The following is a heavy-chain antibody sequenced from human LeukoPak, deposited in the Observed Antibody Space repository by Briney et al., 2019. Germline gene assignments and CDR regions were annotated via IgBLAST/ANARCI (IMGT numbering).Heavy chain of an antibody. CDR1: GFPFNNYW. D-gene: IGHD6-19*01. CDR3: ARAGASGWYAAGWFDP. J-gene: IGHJ5*02. V-gene: IGHV3-74*01. CDR2: INTDGRTT. Sequence: PGGSLRLSCAASGFPFNNYWMHWVRQAPGKRLVWVSSINTDGRTTRYAASVQGRFTISRDNAKNALYLQMNSLRDDDTAVYYCARAGASGWYAAGWFDPWGQGTLVTVSS.